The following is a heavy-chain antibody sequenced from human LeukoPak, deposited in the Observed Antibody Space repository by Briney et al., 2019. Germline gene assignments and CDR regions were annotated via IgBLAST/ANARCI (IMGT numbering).Heavy chain of an antibody. CDR1: GYTFTSYY. J-gene: IGHJ4*02. D-gene: IGHD3-10*01. CDR3: ASGDYYGSGSYYINFDY. Sequence: GASVKVSCKASGYTFTSYYMHWVRQAPGQGLEWMGIINPSGGSTSYAQKFQGRVTMTRDTSTSTVYMELSSLRSEDTAVYYCASGDYYGSGSYYINFDYWGQGTLVTVSS. V-gene: IGHV1-46*01. CDR2: INPSGGST.